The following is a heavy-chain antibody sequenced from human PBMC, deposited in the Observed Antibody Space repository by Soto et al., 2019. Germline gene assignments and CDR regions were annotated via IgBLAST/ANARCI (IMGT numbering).Heavy chain of an antibody. D-gene: IGHD1-1*01. CDR1: GFTFSSYA. CDR3: VRCWGTGDGSSLGYNWFDP. CDR2: ISYDGSNK. Sequence: GGSLRLSCAASGFTFSSYAMHWVRQAPGKGLEWVAVISYDGSNKYYADSVKGRFTISRDNSKNTLYLQMNSLTTEDTAVYYCVRCWGTGDGSSLGYNWFDPWGQGTLVTVSS. J-gene: IGHJ5*02. V-gene: IGHV3-30-3*01.